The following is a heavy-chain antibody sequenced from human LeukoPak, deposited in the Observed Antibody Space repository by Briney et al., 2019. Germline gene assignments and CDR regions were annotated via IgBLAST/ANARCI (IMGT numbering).Heavy chain of an antibody. CDR2: IRYDGSNK. J-gene: IGHJ4*02. V-gene: IGHV3-30*02. CDR3: AKEPYYYGSGSGWDY. CDR1: GFTFSSYG. Sequence: GRSLRLSCAASGFTFSSYGMHWVRQAPGKGLEWVAFIRYDGSNKYYADSVKGRFTISRDNSKNTLYLQMNSLRAEDTAVYYCAKEPYYYGSGSGWDYWGQGTLVTVSS. D-gene: IGHD3-10*01.